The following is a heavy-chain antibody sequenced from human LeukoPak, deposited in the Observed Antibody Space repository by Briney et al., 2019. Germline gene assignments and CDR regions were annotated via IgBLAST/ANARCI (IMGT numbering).Heavy chain of an antibody. J-gene: IGHJ6*03. CDR2: IKQDGSEK. CDR3: ARAPIEDCSSTSCYYYYYGR. D-gene: IGHD2-2*01. Sequence: GGSLRLSCAASGFTFSSYWLSWVRQAPGKGLEWVANIKQDGSEKYYVDSVKGRFTISRDNAKNSLYLQMNSLRAEDTAVYYCARAPIEDCSSTSCYYYYYGRLGQRDHGHRLL. CDR1: GFTFSSYW. V-gene: IGHV3-7*01.